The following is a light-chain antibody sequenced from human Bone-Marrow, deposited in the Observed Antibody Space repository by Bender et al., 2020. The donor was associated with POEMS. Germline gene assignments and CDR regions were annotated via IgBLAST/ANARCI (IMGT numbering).Light chain of an antibody. V-gene: IGLV2-14*01. CDR2: DVS. CDR1: TSDVGSYNY. J-gene: IGLJ2*01. CDR3: QSYGGNDVV. Sequence: QSALTQPASVSGSPGQSISISCTGTTSDVGSYNYVSWYQQHPGKAPKLMIYDVSSRPSGVSNRFSGSKSGNTASLTISGLKTEDEADYYCQSYGGNDVVFGGGTKLTVL.